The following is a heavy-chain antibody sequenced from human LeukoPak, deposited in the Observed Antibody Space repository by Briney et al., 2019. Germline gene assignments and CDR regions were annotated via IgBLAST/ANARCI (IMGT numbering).Heavy chain of an antibody. V-gene: IGHV4-59*01. J-gene: IGHJ4*02. Sequence: MPSETLSLTCTVSGGSISSYYWSWIRQPPGKGLEWIGYIYYSGSTNYNPSLKSRVTISVDTSKNQFSLKLSSVTAADTAVYYCARSPFYFDYWGQGTLVTVSS. CDR1: GGSISSYY. CDR2: IYYSGST. CDR3: ARSPFYFDY.